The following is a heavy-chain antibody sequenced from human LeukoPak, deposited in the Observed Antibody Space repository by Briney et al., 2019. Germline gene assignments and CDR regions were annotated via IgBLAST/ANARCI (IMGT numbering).Heavy chain of an antibody. D-gene: IGHD6-19*01. CDR1: GGSISGYY. CDR3: ASESVALAGIDY. J-gene: IGHJ4*02. CDR2: FYYSGTT. Sequence: PSETLSLTCTVSGGSISGYYWSWVRRPPGKGLEWIGYFYYSGTTSYNPSLKSRISISLDTSKNQISLRLSSVIAADTAVYYCASESVALAGIDYWGQGALVTVSS. V-gene: IGHV4-59*08.